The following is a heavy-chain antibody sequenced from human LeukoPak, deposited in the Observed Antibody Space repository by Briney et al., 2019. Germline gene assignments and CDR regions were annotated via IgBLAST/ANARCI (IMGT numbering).Heavy chain of an antibody. J-gene: IGHJ3*02. CDR2: VNPTSGGT. CDR3: ARVYYYYENTGYYHHAFDI. V-gene: IGHV1-2*02. Sequence: ASVKVSCKTSGYTFTSYYMHWVRQAPGQGLEWMGWVNPTSGGTNYAQKFQGRVTMTRDTSISTAYMELSRLRSGDTAVYYCARVYYYYENTGYYHHAFDIWGQGTMVTVSS. CDR1: GYTFTSYY. D-gene: IGHD3-22*01.